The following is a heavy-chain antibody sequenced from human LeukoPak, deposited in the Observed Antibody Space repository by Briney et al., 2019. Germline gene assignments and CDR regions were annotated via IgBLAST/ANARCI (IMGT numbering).Heavy chain of an antibody. J-gene: IGHJ6*02. CDR1: GYTLTELS. CDR2: FDPEDGET. V-gene: IGHV1-24*01. CDR3: ATAEVRGVTIISRGDYYGMDV. Sequence: ASVKVSCKVSGYTLTELSMRWVRQAPGKGLEWMGGFDPEDGETIYAQKFQGRVTMTEDTSTDTAYMELSSLRSEDTAVYYCATAEVRGVTIISRGDYYGMDVWGQGTTVTVSS. D-gene: IGHD3-10*01.